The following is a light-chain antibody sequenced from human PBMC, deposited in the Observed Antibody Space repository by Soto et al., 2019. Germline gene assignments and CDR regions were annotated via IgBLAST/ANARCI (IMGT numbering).Light chain of an antibody. CDR3: QQYDSSPRT. V-gene: IGKV3-20*01. Sequence: EIVMTQSPATLSVSPGERATLSCRASESVGSNLAWYQQKPGQAPRLLIHGASKRATGIPDRFSGSGSGTDFILTISRLETEDFAVYYCQQYDSSPRTFGQGTKVDIK. J-gene: IGKJ1*01. CDR2: GAS. CDR1: ESVGSN.